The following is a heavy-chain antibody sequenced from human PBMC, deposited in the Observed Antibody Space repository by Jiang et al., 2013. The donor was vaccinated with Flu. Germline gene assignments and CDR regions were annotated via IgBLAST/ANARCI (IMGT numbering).Heavy chain of an antibody. CDR3: ARISELPTGWWFDP. CDR2: IYYRGTT. CDR1: GGSIRSGDYY. J-gene: IGHJ5*02. Sequence: PGLVKPSQTLSLTCTVSGGSIRSGDYYWSWIRQPQEGPGLDWDIYYRGTTYYNPSLKSRATISLDTSKNQFSLRLTSVTAADTAVYYCARISELPTGWWFDPWGQGTLVTVSS. V-gene: IGHV4-30-4*01. D-gene: IGHD1-7*01.